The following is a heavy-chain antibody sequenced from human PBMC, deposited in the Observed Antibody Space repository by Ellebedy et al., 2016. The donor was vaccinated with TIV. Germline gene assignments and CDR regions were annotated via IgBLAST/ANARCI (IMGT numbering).Heavy chain of an antibody. CDR2: IIPILGIA. J-gene: IGHJ5*02. CDR3: AAGNDGGWFDP. Sequence: AASVKVSCKGSGYSFSTYGISWVRQAPGQGLEWMGRIIPILGIANYAQKFQGRVTITADKSTRIAYMELSSLRSEETAVYYCAAGNDGGWFDPWGQGTLVTVSS. CDR1: GYSFSTYG. V-gene: IGHV1-69*04. D-gene: IGHD1-1*01.